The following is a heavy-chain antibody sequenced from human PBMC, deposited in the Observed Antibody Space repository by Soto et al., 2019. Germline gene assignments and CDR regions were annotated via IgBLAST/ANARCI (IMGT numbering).Heavy chain of an antibody. J-gene: IGHJ6*02. V-gene: IGHV3-30*18. CDR2: ISYDGSNK. Sequence: QVQLVESGGGVVQPGRSLRLSCAASGFTFSSYGMHWVRQAPGKGLEWVAVISYDGSNKYYADSVKGRFTISRDNAKNTLYLQMNSLRAEDTAVYYCAKDAQVVDGFYYYYGMDVWGQGTTVTVSS. CDR1: GFTFSSYG. CDR3: AKDAQVVDGFYYYYGMDV. D-gene: IGHD2-15*01.